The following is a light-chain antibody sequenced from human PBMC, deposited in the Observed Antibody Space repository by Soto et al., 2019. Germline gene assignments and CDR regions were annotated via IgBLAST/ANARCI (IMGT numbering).Light chain of an antibody. CDR1: QSISSW. Sequence: DIQMTQSPSTLSASVGDRVTITCRASQSISSWLAWYQQKPGKAPKLLIYDVSSLESGVPSRFSGSGSGTEFTPTISSLQPDDFATYYCQQYNSYRTFGQGTKVEIK. CDR3: QQYNSYRT. CDR2: DVS. V-gene: IGKV1-5*01. J-gene: IGKJ1*01.